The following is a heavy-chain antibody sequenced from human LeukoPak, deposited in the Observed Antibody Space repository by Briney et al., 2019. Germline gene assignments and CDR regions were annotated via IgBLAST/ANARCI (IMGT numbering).Heavy chain of an antibody. CDR3: ARGLLKSFSSGWYAY. J-gene: IGHJ4*02. CDR1: GYTFTNYG. D-gene: IGHD6-19*01. Sequence: ASVKVSCKASGYTFTNYGISWVRQAPGQGLEWMGWINPNSGGTNYAQKFQGRVTMTRDTSISTAYMELSRLRSDDTAVYYCARGLLKSFSSGWYAYWGQGTLVTVSS. V-gene: IGHV1-2*02. CDR2: INPNSGGT.